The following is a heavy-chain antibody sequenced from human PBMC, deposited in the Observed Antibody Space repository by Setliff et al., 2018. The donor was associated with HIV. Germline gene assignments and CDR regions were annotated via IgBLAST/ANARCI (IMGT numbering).Heavy chain of an antibody. J-gene: IGHJ4*02. V-gene: IGHV3-23*01. CDR1: GFILSSYV. D-gene: IGHD5-18*01. CDR3: ARDGYGYDY. Sequence: GGSLRLSCAASGFILSSYVMSWVRQAPGKGLEWVSGISGSGGSTYYADSVKGRFTISRDNSKNMLYLQMNSLRAEDTAVYYCARDGYGYDYWGQGTLVTV. CDR2: ISGSGGST.